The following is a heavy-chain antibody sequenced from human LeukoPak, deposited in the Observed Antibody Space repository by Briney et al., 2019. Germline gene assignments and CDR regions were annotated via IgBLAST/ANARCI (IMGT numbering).Heavy chain of an antibody. D-gene: IGHD3-3*01. CDR3: ARSMDYYFWSGYFYY. Sequence: SETLSLTCTVSGGSISSGGYCWSWIRQHPGKGLEWIGNIYYSGSTYYNPSLKSRVTISVDTYKSQFSLKLSSVTAADTAVYYCARSMDYYFWSGYFYYWGQGTLVTVSS. J-gene: IGHJ4*02. CDR1: GGSISSGGYC. V-gene: IGHV4-31*03. CDR2: IYYSGST.